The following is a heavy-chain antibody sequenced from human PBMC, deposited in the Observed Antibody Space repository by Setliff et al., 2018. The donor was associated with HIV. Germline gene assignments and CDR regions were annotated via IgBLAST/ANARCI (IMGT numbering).Heavy chain of an antibody. V-gene: IGHV1-8*02. J-gene: IGHJ5*02. CDR2: MNPNNGNT. D-gene: IGHD4-17*01. CDR1: GYNFTDYD. CDR3: ARALYGEYGGDLNWLDP. Sequence: GASVKVSCKASGYNFTDYDINWVRQATGQGLEWMGWMNPNNGNTGYAEKFQGRVTMTRDTSISTAYMELSGLKADDTAVYYCARALYGEYGGDLNWLDPWGQGTLVTVSS.